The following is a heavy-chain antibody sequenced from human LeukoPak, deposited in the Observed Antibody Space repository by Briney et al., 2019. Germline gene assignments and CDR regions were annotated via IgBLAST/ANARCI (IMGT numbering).Heavy chain of an antibody. CDR2: IRYSGSNK. CDR1: GFSFSTYG. D-gene: IGHD5-18*01. CDR3: ARNTKGYSYGYWFDY. Sequence: GGSLRLSCAASGFSFSTYGMHWVRQAPGKGLEWVAFIRYSGSNKYYADSVRGRFTISRDNSNNTLYLQMNSLRPEDTALYYCARNTKGYSYGYWFDYWGQGTLVTVSS. J-gene: IGHJ4*02. V-gene: IGHV3-30*02.